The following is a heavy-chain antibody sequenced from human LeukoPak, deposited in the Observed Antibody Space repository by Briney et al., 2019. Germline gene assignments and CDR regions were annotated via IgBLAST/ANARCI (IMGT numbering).Heavy chain of an antibody. D-gene: IGHD6-13*01. V-gene: IGHV4-4*07. J-gene: IGHJ4*02. CDR2: IYTSGNT. CDR1: GGSISGYY. CDR3: AREGAAAGPRPFDY. Sequence: SETLSLTCTVSGGSISGYYWSWIRQPAGEGLEWIGRIYTSGNTNYNPSLKSRVIMSVDTSRNQFSLNLSSVTAADTAVYYCAREGAAAGPRPFDYWGQGTLVTVSS.